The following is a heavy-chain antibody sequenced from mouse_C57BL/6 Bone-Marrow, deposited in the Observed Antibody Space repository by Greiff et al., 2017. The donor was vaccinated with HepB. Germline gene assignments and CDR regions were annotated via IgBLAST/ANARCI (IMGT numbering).Heavy chain of an antibody. D-gene: IGHD2-14*01. CDR1: GFTFSTSG. V-gene: IGHV5-6*01. J-gene: IGHJ2*01. CDR3: SRDRFDYYFDY. CDR2: INTGGTYT. Sequence: EVHLVESGGDLVRPGGSLKLSCAASGFTFSTSGMSWVRQTPDKRLEWVATINTGGTYTYYADSVRGRFTISKDSAKNTLFLLMSSLRSEDSGIYYCSRDRFDYYFDYWGQGTTLTVSS.